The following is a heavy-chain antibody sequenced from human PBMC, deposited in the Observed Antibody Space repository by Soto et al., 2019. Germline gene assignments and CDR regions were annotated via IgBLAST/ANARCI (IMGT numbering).Heavy chain of an antibody. V-gene: IGHV1-18*01. J-gene: IGHJ5*02. D-gene: IGHD6-6*01. CDR1: GYTFTSYG. CDR3: ATSPSYSSSSWFDP. CDR2: ISAYNGNT. Sequence: ASVKVSCKASGYTFTSYGISWVRQAPGQGLEWMGWISAYNGNTNYAQKLQGRVTMTTDTSTSTAYMELRSLRSDDTAVYYCATSPSYSSSSWFDPWGQGTLVTVSS.